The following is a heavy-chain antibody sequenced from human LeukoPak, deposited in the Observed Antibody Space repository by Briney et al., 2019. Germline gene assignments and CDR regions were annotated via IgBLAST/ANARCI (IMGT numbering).Heavy chain of an antibody. CDR2: INHSGST. Sequence: SETLSLTCAVYGGSFSGYYWSWIRQPPGKGLEWIGEINHSGSTNYNPSLKSRVTISVDTSKSQFSLKLTSVTAADTAIYYCATIPRYAHWYFDLWGRGTRVTVSS. V-gene: IGHV4-34*01. J-gene: IGHJ2*01. D-gene: IGHD2-2*02. CDR1: GGSFSGYY. CDR3: ATIPRYAHWYFDL.